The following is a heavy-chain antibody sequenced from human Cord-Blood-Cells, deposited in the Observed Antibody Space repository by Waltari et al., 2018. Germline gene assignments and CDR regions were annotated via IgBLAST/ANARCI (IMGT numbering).Heavy chain of an antibody. CDR3: TRGHVDTAMGFDY. J-gene: IGHJ4*02. V-gene: IGHV3-73*01. CDR1: GFTFSCLA. D-gene: IGHD5-18*01. CDR2: IRSKANSYAT. Sequence: EVQLVESGGGLVQPGGSLKRSCAASGFTFSCLAMHWVRQASGKGLEWVGRIRSKANSYATAYAASVKGRFTISRDDSKNTAYLQMNSLKTEDTAVYYCTRGHVDTAMGFDYWGQGTLVTVSS.